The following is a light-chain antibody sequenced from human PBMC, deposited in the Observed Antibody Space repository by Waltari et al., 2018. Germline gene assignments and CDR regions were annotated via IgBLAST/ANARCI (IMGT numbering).Light chain of an antibody. J-gene: IGLJ1*01. CDR3: SSYPSISFLV. V-gene: IGLV2-14*01. Sequence: QSALTQPASVSGSPGQSITISCTGTSSDVGNYNYVSWYQQHPGKAPKLMIHEVNNRPSGGANRFSGSKSGDTASLTISGLQGEDEADYYCSSYPSISFLVFGSGTTVTVL. CDR1: SSDVGNYNY. CDR2: EVN.